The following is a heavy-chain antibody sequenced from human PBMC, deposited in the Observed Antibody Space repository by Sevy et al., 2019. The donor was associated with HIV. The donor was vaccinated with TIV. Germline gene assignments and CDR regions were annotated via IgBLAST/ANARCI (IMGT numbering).Heavy chain of an antibody. J-gene: IGHJ6*02. V-gene: IGHV3-30*18. D-gene: IGHD6-6*01. CDR1: GFTFSNYA. CDR3: AKDRWAARLGYYGMDV. CDR2: ISYDGSNK. Sequence: GGSLRLSCAATGFTFSNYAMHWVRQAPGKGLEWVAVISYDGSNKYYADSVKGRFTISRDNSKNTLYLQMNSLRAEDTAVYYCAKDRWAARLGYYGMDVWAQGTTVTVSS.